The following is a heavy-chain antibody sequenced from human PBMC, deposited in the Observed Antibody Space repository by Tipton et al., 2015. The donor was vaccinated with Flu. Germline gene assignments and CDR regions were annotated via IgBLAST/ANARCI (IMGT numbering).Heavy chain of an antibody. CDR1: GGSFSDSY. J-gene: IGHJ4*02. CDR2: IYTSGIT. Sequence: TLSLTCTVSGGSFSDSYWSWIRQPAGKGLEWIGRIYTSGITYYNPSLKSRVIMSVDTSKNQFSLNLSSVTAADTAVYYCARLYKSGGTWGQGTQVTVSS. D-gene: IGHD6-19*01. V-gene: IGHV4-4*07. CDR3: ARLYKSGGT.